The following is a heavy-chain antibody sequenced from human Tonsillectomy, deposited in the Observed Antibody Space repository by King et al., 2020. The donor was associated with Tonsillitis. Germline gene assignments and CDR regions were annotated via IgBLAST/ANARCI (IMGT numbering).Heavy chain of an antibody. D-gene: IGHD2-15*01. Sequence: VQLVESGAEVKEPGASVKLSCKASGYSFTSYYIHWVRQVPGQGLEWMGMINPRDGSTSYAEKFQGRGTMTRDTSTSTAYMELWGLRSQDTAVYYCARDLTCSGGICYQKFAYWGQGTLVTVSS. CDR1: GYSFTSYY. CDR2: INPRDGST. CDR3: ARDLTCSGGICYQKFAY. J-gene: IGHJ4*02. V-gene: IGHV1-46*01.